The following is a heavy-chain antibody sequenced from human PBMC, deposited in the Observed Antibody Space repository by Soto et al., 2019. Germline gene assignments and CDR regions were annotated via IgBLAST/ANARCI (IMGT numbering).Heavy chain of an antibody. CDR2: ISGSGGST. Sequence: GGSLRLSCAASGFTFSSYAMSWVRQATGKGLEWVSAISGSGGSTYYADSVKGRFTISRDNSKNTLYLQMNSLRAEDTAVYYCAKDLWSSNEFDYWGQGTLVTVSS. J-gene: IGHJ4*02. V-gene: IGHV3-23*01. CDR1: GFTFSSYA. CDR3: AKDLWSSNEFDY. D-gene: IGHD1-1*01.